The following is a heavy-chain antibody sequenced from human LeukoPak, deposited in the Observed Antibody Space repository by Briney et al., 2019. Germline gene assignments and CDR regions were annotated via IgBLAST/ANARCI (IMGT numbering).Heavy chain of an antibody. CDR3: ARHDPYSGSYYNS. V-gene: IGHV4-30-2*01. CDR2: IYHNGST. J-gene: IGHJ4*02. D-gene: IGHD1-26*01. Sequence: PSETLSLTCTVSGGSISSGDYYWSWIRQPPGKGLEWIGYIYHNGSTYYNPSLKSRVTISVDRSKNQFSLKLRSATAADTALYYCARHDPYSGSYYNSWGQGTLVTVSS. CDR1: GGSISSGDYY.